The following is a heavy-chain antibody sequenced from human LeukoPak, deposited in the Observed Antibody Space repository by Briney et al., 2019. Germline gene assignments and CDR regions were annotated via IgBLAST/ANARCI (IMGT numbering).Heavy chain of an antibody. CDR1: GFTFSSYE. CDR3: ARVTYGSGSFLYYYYGMDV. Sequence: GGSLRLSCAASGFTFSSYEMNWVRQAPGEGLEWVSYISSSGSTIYYADSVKGRFTISRDNAKNSLYLQMNSLRAEDTAVYYCARVTYGSGSFLYYYYGMDVWGQGTTVTVSS. D-gene: IGHD3-10*01. J-gene: IGHJ6*02. V-gene: IGHV3-48*03. CDR2: ISSSGSTI.